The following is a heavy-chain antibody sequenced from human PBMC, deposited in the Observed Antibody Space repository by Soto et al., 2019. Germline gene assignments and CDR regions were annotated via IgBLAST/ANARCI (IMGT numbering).Heavy chain of an antibody. V-gene: IGHV5-51*01. CDR3: ARRRGQCSDGVCFSWWLDP. CDR2: VFLADFDA. J-gene: IGHJ5*02. CDR1: GGSLSDQW. Sequence: PGESLKISCEASGGSLSDQWNGWLRHTPDKGLEWIGFVFLADFDARYSPAFQCQVTMTADMSNTYLQWSSLKASDTGIYYCARRRGQCSDGVCFSWWLDPWAQGTRVTVSS. D-gene: IGHD2-21*02.